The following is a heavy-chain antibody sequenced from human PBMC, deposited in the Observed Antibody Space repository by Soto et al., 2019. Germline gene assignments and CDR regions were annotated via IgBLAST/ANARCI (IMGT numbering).Heavy chain of an antibody. CDR2: ISGSGGST. Sequence: GGSLRLSCAASGFTFSSYSMNWVRQAPGKGLEWVSAISGSGGSTYYADSVKGRFTISRDNSKNTLYLQMNSLRAEDTAVYYCAKDGGYSSSSDAFDIWGQGTMVTVSS. V-gene: IGHV3-23*01. CDR3: AKDGGYSSSSDAFDI. CDR1: GFTFSSYS. J-gene: IGHJ3*02. D-gene: IGHD6-13*01.